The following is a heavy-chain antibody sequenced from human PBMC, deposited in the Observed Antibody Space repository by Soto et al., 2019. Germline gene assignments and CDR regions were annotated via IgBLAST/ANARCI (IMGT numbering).Heavy chain of an antibody. D-gene: IGHD5-18*01. CDR3: ARDPRGYSYGSYFFDS. Sequence: GGSLRLSCAASGFTFSNYAMHWVCQAPGKGLEWVAIISYDESNKWHADSVKGRFTISRDNSKNTLYLQMNSLRAEDTAVYYCARDPRGYSYGSYFFDSWGQGTLLTVSS. CDR2: ISYDESNK. J-gene: IGHJ4*02. CDR1: GFTFSNYA. V-gene: IGHV3-30-3*01.